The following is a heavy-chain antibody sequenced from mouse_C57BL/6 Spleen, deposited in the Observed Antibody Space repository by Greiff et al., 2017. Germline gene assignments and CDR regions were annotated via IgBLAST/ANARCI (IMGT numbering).Heavy chain of an antibody. CDR1: GYTFPSYW. CDR3: ARWGDY. J-gene: IGHJ2*01. Sequence: QVHVKQPGAELVKPGASVKLSCKASGYTFPSYWMQWVKQRPGPGLEWIGEIDPSDSSTNYNQKFKGKATLTVDTSSSTAYMQLSSLTSEDSAVYYWARWGDYWGKGTTLTVSS. V-gene: IGHV1-50*01. CDR2: IDPSDSST.